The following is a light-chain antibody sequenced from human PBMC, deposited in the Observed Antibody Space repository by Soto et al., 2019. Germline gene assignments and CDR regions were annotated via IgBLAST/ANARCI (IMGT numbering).Light chain of an antibody. CDR2: KAS. CDR3: QHCNSYSEA. V-gene: IGKV1-5*03. J-gene: IGKJ1*01. Sequence: DIQMTPSPSSLSASLVDRFTITYLASQTISSWLAWYQQKPGKAPKLLIYKASTLKSGVPSRFSGSGSGAEFTLTISSLQPDDFATYYCQHCNSYSEAFGQGTKVDIK. CDR1: QTISSW.